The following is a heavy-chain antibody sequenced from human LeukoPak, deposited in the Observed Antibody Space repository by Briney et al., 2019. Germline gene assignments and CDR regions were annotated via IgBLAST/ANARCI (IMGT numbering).Heavy chain of an antibody. Sequence: GGSLRLSCAGYGFRFSIYTMNWVRQAPGEGPEWVSGISDSSNYIYYADSVKGRFTISRDNAKNSLYLQMSSLRAEDTAVYYCATFIGGHYWGQGTLVTVSS. CDR3: ATFIGGHY. D-gene: IGHD1-26*01. V-gene: IGHV3-21*01. CDR2: ISDSSNYI. J-gene: IGHJ4*02. CDR1: GFRFSIYT.